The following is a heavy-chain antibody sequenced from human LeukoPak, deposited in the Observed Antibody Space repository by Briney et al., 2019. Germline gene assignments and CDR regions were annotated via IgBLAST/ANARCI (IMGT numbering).Heavy chain of an antibody. CDR1: GFTFSSYG. J-gene: IGHJ5*02. CDR3: ARDPEGVVSPYIAVAGNWFDP. D-gene: IGHD6-19*01. Sequence: PGGSPRLSCAASGFTFSSYGMHWVRQAPSKGLEWVAVIWYDGSNKYYADSVKGRFTISRDNSKNTLYLQMNSLRAEDTAVYYCARDPEGVVSPYIAVAGNWFDPWGQGTLVTVSS. CDR2: IWYDGSNK. V-gene: IGHV3-33*01.